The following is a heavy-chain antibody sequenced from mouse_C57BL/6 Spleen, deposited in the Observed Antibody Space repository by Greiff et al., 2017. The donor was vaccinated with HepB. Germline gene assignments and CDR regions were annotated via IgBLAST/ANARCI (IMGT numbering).Heavy chain of an antibody. CDR3: ARLGFITTVVEGYFDY. CDR2: IYPGSGST. J-gene: IGHJ2*01. V-gene: IGHV1-55*01. Sequence: QVQLQQSGAELVKPGASVKMSCKASGYTFTSYWITWVKQRPGQGLEWIGDIYPGSGSTNYNEKFKSKATLTVDTSSSTAYMQLSSLTSEDSAVYYCARLGFITTVVEGYFDYWGQGTTLTVSS. CDR1: GYTFTSYW. D-gene: IGHD1-1*01.